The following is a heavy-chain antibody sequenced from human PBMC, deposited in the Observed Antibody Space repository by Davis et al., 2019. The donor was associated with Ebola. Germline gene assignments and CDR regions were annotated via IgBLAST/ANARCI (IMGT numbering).Heavy chain of an antibody. Sequence: PGGSLRLSCAASGFTFNTYWMSWVRQAPGKGLEWVANIKQDGSEKYYVDSVKGRFAISRDNAKNSLYLQMNSLRAEDTAVYYCARRGYSALDWGQGTLVTVSS. D-gene: IGHD5-12*01. CDR2: IKQDGSEK. CDR3: ARRGYSALD. J-gene: IGHJ4*02. CDR1: GFTFNTYW. V-gene: IGHV3-7*03.